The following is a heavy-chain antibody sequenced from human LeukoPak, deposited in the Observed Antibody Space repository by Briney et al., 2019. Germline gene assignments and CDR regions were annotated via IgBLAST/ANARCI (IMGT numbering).Heavy chain of an antibody. CDR1: GFTFSSYW. J-gene: IGHJ6*02. V-gene: IGHV3-7*03. CDR3: ARGGGLDV. D-gene: IGHD3-16*01. Sequence: GGSLRLSCAASGFTFSSYWMNWARQAPGKGLEWVANINHNGNVNYYVDSVKGRFTIFRDNAKNSLYLQMSNLRAEDTAVYFCARGGGLDVWGQGATVTVSS. CDR2: INHNGNVN.